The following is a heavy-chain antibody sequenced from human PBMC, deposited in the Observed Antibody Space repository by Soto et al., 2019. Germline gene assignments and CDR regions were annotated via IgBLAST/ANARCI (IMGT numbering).Heavy chain of an antibody. CDR3: ARESEDLNSNFEY. D-gene: IGHD1-1*01. CDR1: VFTFTRYS. Sequence: VGSLRLSCASSVFTFTRYSMNCVRQAPGKWLEWVSSISSTTNYIYYGGSMKGRFTISRDNAKNSLYLEMNSLRAEDTAVCYLARESEDLNSNFEYGGQGTPVNVS. V-gene: IGHV3-21*06. J-gene: IGHJ4*02. CDR2: ISSTTNYI.